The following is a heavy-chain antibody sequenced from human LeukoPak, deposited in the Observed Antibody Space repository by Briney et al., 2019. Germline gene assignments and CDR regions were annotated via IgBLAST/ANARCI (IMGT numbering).Heavy chain of an antibody. Sequence: PGRSLRLSCAASGFTFSRSGMQWVRQAPGKGLEWVAHISHSGGNKYYADSVKGRFTISRDNSKSTLYLQMNSLRAEDTAVYYCAKDRNGWLRDVDYWGQGTLVTVSS. CDR3: AKDRNGWLRDVDY. J-gene: IGHJ4*02. D-gene: IGHD6-19*01. CDR2: ISHSGGNK. V-gene: IGHV3-30*18. CDR1: GFTFSRSG.